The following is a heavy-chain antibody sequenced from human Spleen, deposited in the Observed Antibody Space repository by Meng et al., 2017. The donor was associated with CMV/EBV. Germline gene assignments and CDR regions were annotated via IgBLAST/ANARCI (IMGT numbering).Heavy chain of an antibody. CDR2: ISAYNGDT. D-gene: IGHD6-19*01. V-gene: IGHV1-18*01. CDR3: ARDAGTIAVSGIGDY. Sequence: ASVKVSCKASGYIFTKYGVNWMRQAPGQGPEWMGWISAYNGDTMYAPKVQGRGTMTTDTSTSTAYMELRGLRSDDTAVYYCARDAGTIAVSGIGDYWGQGTLVTVSS. CDR1: GYIFTKYG. J-gene: IGHJ4*02.